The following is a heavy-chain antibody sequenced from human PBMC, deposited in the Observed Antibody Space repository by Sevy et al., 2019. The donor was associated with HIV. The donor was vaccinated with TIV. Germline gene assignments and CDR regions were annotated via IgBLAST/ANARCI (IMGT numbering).Heavy chain of an antibody. D-gene: IGHD2-21*02. CDR2: MSYVGRSE. V-gene: IGHV3-30-3*01. J-gene: IGHJ4*02. CDR1: GFIFRNYA. Sequence: GGSLRLSCAGSGFIFRNYAVHWVRQGPGKGLEWVAIMSYVGRSEKYADSVKGRFTISRDNSKNTLYLQMNSLKTDDTAVYYCARLESCGGDCYYFDSWGQGTLVTVSS. CDR3: ARLESCGGDCYYFDS.